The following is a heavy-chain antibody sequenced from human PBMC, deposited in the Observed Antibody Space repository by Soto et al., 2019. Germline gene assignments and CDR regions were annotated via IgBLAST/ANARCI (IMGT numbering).Heavy chain of an antibody. CDR1: GYTLTELS. CDR2: FDPEDGET. J-gene: IGHJ5*02. D-gene: IGHD6-6*01. CDR3: AAYRAPRACSFSWFDP. V-gene: IGHV1-24*01. Sequence: ASVKVSCKVSGYTLTELSMHWVRQAPGKGLEWMGGFDPEDGETIYAQKFQGRVTMTEDTSTDTAYMELSSLRSEDTAVYYCAAYRAPRACSFSWFDPWGQGTLVTVSS.